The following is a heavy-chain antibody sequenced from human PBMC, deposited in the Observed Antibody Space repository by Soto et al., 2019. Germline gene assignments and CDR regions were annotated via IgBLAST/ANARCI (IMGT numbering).Heavy chain of an antibody. Sequence: QVQLQESGPGLVKPSETLSLTCTVSGGSISSYYWSWIRQPPGKGLEWIGYIYYSGSTNYNPSLKSRVTISVDTSKNQFSLKLSSVTAADTAVYYCARDRGYSGYENLGLNWFDPWGQGTLVTVSS. V-gene: IGHV4-59*01. CDR2: IYYSGST. D-gene: IGHD5-12*01. CDR1: GGSISSYY. CDR3: ARDRGYSGYENLGLNWFDP. J-gene: IGHJ5*02.